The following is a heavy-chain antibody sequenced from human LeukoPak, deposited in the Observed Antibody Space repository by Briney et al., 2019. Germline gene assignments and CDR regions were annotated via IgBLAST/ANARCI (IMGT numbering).Heavy chain of an antibody. CDR3: ARDGCSSTSCYFWYFDL. Sequence: GRSLRLSCAASGFTFSSYAMHWVRQAPGKGLEWVAVISYDGSNKYYADSVKGRFTISRDNSKNTLYLQVNSLRAEDTAVYYCARDGCSSTSCYFWYFDLWGRGTLVTVSS. J-gene: IGHJ2*01. CDR2: ISYDGSNK. CDR1: GFTFSSYA. D-gene: IGHD2-2*01. V-gene: IGHV3-30*04.